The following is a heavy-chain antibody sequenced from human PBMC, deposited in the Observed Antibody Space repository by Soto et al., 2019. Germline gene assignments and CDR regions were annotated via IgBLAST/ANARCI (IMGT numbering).Heavy chain of an antibody. CDR2: IIPIFGTA. J-gene: IGHJ6*02. Sequence: QVQLVQSGAEVKKPGSSVKVSCKASGGTFSSYAISWVRQAPGLGLEWMGGIIPIFGTANYAQKFQGRVTITADESTSTAYMELSSLRSEDTAVYYCASLGYSGYDGRGAYYYYGMDVWGQGTTVTVSS. CDR3: ASLGYSGYDGRGAYYYYGMDV. D-gene: IGHD5-12*01. V-gene: IGHV1-69*01. CDR1: GGTFSSYA.